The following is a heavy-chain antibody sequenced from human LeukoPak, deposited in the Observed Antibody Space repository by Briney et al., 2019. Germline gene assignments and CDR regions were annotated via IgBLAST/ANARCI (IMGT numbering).Heavy chain of an antibody. J-gene: IGHJ5*02. CDR2: ISGSGGST. CDR3: AKDILLWFGEPPADP. Sequence: PGESLRLSCAASGFTFSSYAMSWVRQAPGKGLEWVSAISGSGGSTYYADSVKGRFTISRDNSKNTLYLQMNSLRAEDTAVYYCAKDILLWFGEPPADPWGQGTLVTVSS. V-gene: IGHV3-23*01. CDR1: GFTFSSYA. D-gene: IGHD3-10*01.